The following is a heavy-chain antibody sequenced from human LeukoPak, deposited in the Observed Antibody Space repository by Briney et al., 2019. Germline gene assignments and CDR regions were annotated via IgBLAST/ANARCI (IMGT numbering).Heavy chain of an antibody. D-gene: IGHD3-3*01. CDR1: GASISTYY. CDR3: ARHLPITIAGPHSCLPMDV. CDR2: ISPSGST. J-gene: IGHJ6*03. V-gene: IGHV4-4*09. Sequence: SETLSLTCTVSGASISTYYWSWVRQPPGKGLEWIAYISPSGSTNYNPSLKSRLTISVDTSRNQVSLKLSSVTAADTAVYYCARHLPITIAGPHSCLPMDVWGKGTTVSVSS.